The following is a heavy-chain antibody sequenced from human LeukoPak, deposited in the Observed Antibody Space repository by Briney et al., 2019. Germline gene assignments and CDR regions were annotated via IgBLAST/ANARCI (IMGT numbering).Heavy chain of an antibody. V-gene: IGHV4-4*07. CDR1: GGSISSYY. Sequence: SETLSLTCTVSGGSISSYYWSWIRQPAGKGLEWIGRIYTSGSTNYNPSLKSRVTMSVDTSKNQFSLKLSSVTAADTAVYYCARGNIEVAGRAFDYWGQGTLVTVSS. CDR2: IYTSGST. J-gene: IGHJ4*02. D-gene: IGHD6-13*01. CDR3: ARGNIEVAGRAFDY.